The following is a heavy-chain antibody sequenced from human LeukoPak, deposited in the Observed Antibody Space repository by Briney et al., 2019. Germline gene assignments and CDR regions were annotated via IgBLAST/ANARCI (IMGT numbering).Heavy chain of an antibody. CDR1: GYTFTTYG. D-gene: IGHD3-16*01. Sequence: GASVKVSCKASGYTFTTYGITWVRQAPGQGLEWMGWINPNSGGKNSAQKFQGRVTMTRDTSISTVYMELTKLRSDDTAVYYCARRLGSSFSSGFDYWGQGTLVTVSS. CDR2: INPNSGGK. CDR3: ARRLGSSFSSGFDY. J-gene: IGHJ4*02. V-gene: IGHV1-2*02.